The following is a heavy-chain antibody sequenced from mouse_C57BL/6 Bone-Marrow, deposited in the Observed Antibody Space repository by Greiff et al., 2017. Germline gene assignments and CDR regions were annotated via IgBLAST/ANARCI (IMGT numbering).Heavy chain of an antibody. Sequence: VKLQESGAELVKPGASVKISCKASGYAFSSYWMNWVKQRPGKGLEWIGQIYPGDGDTNYNGKFKGKATLTADTSSSTAYMQLSSLTSEDSAVYFCAITCWFAYWGQGTLVTVSA. CDR2: IYPGDGDT. J-gene: IGHJ3*01. V-gene: IGHV1-80*01. D-gene: IGHD5-1*01. CDR1: GYAFSSYW. CDR3: AITCWFAY.